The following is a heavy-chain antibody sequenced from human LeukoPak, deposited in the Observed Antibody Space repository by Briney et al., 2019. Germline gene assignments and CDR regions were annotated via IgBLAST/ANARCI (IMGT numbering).Heavy chain of an antibody. CDR3: ARPSGMATTKSGDPYYFDY. CDR2: INPSGGST. J-gene: IGHJ4*02. Sequence: ASVKVSCKASGYTFTSYYMHWVRQAPGQGLEWMGIINPSGGSTSYAQKFQGRVTITADESTSTAYMELSSLRSEDTAVYYCARPSGMATTKSGDPYYFDYWGQGTLVTVSS. D-gene: IGHD5-24*01. CDR1: GYTFTSYY. V-gene: IGHV1-46*01.